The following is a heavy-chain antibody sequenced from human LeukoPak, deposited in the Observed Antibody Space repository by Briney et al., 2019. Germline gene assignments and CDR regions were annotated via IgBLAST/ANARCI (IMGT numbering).Heavy chain of an antibody. D-gene: IGHD6-19*01. CDR3: ARGADTGYSSDS. Sequence: GGSLRLSCAASGFTFSSYAMNWVRQAPGKGLVWVSRINSDARSTSYADSVKGRFTISRDNAKNTLYLQMNSLRAEDTAVYYCARGADTGYSSDSWGQGTLVTVSS. V-gene: IGHV3-74*01. J-gene: IGHJ5*02. CDR2: INSDARST. CDR1: GFTFSSYA.